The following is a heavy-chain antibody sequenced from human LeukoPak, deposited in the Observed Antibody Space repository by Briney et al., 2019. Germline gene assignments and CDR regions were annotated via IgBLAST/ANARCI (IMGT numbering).Heavy chain of an antibody. V-gene: IGHV3-21*01. J-gene: IGHJ4*02. Sequence: PGGSLRLSCAASGFTFSSYSMHWVRQAPGKGLEWVSSITSSSSYIYYADSVKGRFTISRDTAKNSLYLQMNSLRAEDTAVYYCSRDLNGGNSGGGQRTLVTVSA. CDR2: ITSSSSYI. CDR1: GFTFSSYS. CDR3: SRDLNGGNSG. D-gene: IGHD4-23*01.